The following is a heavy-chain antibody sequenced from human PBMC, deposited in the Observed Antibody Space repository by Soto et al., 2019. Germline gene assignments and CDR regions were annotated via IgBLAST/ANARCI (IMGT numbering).Heavy chain of an antibody. CDR1: GFTVSSYA. V-gene: IGHV3-23*01. CDR3: AKSVGATTYYGMDV. Sequence: GGSLRLSCAASGFTVSSYAMSWVRQAPGKGLEWVSAISGSGGSTYYADSVKGRFTISRDNSKNTLYLQMNSLRAEDTAVYYCAKSVGATTYYGMDVWRQGTTVTVSS. D-gene: IGHD1-26*01. CDR2: ISGSGGST. J-gene: IGHJ6*02.